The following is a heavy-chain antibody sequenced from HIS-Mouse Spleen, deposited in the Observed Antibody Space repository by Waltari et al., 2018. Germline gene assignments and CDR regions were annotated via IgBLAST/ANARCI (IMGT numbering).Heavy chain of an antibody. J-gene: IGHJ2*01. CDR2: IYYSGST. V-gene: IGHV4-39*01. CDR1: GGSISSSSYY. Sequence: QLQLQESGPGLVKPSETLSLTCTVSGGSISSSSYYWGWIRQPPGKGLEWIGSIYYSGSTYYSPSLKSRVTISVDTSKNQFSLKLSSVTAADTAVYYCARHNLNYWYFDLWGRGTLVTVSS. CDR3: ARHNLNYWYFDL.